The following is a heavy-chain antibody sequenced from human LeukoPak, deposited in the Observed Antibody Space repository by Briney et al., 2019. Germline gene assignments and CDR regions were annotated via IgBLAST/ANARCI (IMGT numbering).Heavy chain of an antibody. CDR2: ISAYNGNT. V-gene: IGHV1-18*01. CDR1: GGTFSSYG. D-gene: IGHD3-10*01. Sequence: GASVKVSCKASGGTFSSYGISWVRQAPGQGLEWMGWISAYNGNTNYAQKLQGRVTMTTDTSTSTAYMELRSLRSDDTAVYYCARDVPLVRGVIRFVYGSHYYYYMDVWGKGTTVTVSS. CDR3: ARDVPLVRGVIRFVYGSHYYYYMDV. J-gene: IGHJ6*03.